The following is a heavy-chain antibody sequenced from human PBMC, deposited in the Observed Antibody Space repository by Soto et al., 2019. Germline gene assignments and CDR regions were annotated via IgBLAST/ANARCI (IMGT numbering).Heavy chain of an antibody. CDR1: GFTFRNYR. CDR2: ISNISSVK. V-gene: IGHV3-48*02. CDR3: ARDRDAYCSKGVCSGPYFDY. J-gene: IGHJ4*02. Sequence: LRLSCAVSGFTFRNYRINWVRQAPGKGLEWLSYISNISSVKYYADSVKGRFTISRDNAKNSLYLQMNSLRDDDTAVYYCARDRDAYCSKGVCSGPYFDYWGRGTLVTVSS. D-gene: IGHD2-8*01.